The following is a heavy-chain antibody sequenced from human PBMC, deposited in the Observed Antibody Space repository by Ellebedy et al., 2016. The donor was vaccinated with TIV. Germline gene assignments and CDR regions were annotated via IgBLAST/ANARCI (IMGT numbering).Heavy chain of an antibody. V-gene: IGHV4-59*12. D-gene: IGHD1-26*01. Sequence: SETLSLTXTVSGGSISSFYWGWIRQPPGKGLEWIGSIYYTGTNYYTPSLKTRVTMSVDTSKNQFSLKLNSVNAADTAVYYCAREVVGTTRYFASWGRGTLVTVSS. CDR3: AREVVGTTRYFAS. CDR1: GGSISSFY. CDR2: IYYTGTN. J-gene: IGHJ4*02.